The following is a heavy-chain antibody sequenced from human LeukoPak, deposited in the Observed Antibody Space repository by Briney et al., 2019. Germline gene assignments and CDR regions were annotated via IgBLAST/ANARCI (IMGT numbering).Heavy chain of an antibody. V-gene: IGHV3-21*01. Sequence: GGSLRLSCAAYGFTFSSYSMNWVRQAPGKGLEWVASIISISSHIYYADSVKGRFTISRDNAKNSLYLQMNSLRAEDTAVYYCARTRAPSNGRVLYYMDVWGKGTTVTVSS. CDR2: IISISSHI. D-gene: IGHD2-2*01. CDR3: ARTRAPSNGRVLYYMDV. CDR1: GFTFSSYS. J-gene: IGHJ6*03.